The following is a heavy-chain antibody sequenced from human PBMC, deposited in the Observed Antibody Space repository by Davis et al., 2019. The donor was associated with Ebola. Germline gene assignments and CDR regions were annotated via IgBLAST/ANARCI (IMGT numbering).Heavy chain of an antibody. CDR2: ISYDGSNK. J-gene: IGHJ4*01. CDR3: AKDRHPLANNKIYYFDY. V-gene: IGHV3-30-3*02. Sequence: GGSLRLSCAASGFTFSSYAMHWVRQAPGKGLEWVAVISYDGSNKYYADSVKGRFTISRDNSKNTLTLQMNSLRAEDTAVYYCAKDRHPLANNKIYYFDYWGPGTLVTVSS. D-gene: IGHD2/OR15-2a*01. CDR1: GFTFSSYA.